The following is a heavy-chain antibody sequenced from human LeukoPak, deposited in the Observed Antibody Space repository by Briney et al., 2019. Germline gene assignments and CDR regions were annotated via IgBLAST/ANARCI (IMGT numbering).Heavy chain of an antibody. CDR3: ARALGGYYYDSSGYYLFDY. Sequence: PGGSLRLSCAASGFTFSSYSMNWVRQAPGKGLEWVSSISSSSSYIYYADSVKGRFTISRDNAKNSLYLQMNSLRAEDTAVYYCARALGGYYYDSSGYYLFDYWGQGTLVTVSS. V-gene: IGHV3-21*01. J-gene: IGHJ4*02. CDR2: ISSSSSYI. D-gene: IGHD3-22*01. CDR1: GFTFSSYS.